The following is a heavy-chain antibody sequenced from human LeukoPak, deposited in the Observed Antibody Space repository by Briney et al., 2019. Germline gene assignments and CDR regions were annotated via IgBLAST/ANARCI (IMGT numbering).Heavy chain of an antibody. D-gene: IGHD6-13*01. CDR2: TYYSGST. J-gene: IGHJ5*02. CDR1: GGSISSYY. V-gene: IGHV4-59*12. Sequence: PSETLSLTCTVSGGSISSYYWSWIRQPPGKGLEWIGYTYYSGSTYYNPSLKSRVTISVDTSKNQFSLKLSSVTAADTAVYYCARDTEVAAAGTSWFDPWGQGTLVTVSS. CDR3: ARDTEVAAAGTSWFDP.